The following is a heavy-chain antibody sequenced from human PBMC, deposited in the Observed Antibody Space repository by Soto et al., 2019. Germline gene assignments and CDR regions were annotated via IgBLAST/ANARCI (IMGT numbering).Heavy chain of an antibody. D-gene: IGHD2-15*01. CDR3: ARGSYCSGGSCYSDYYYGMDV. Sequence: PSQTLSLTCAISGDSVSSNSAAWNWIRQSPSRGLEWLGRTYYRSKWYNDYAVSVKSRITINPDTSKNQLSPQLNSVTPEDTAVYYCARGSYCSGGSCYSDYYYGMDVWGQGTTVTVSS. CDR1: GDSVSSNSAA. CDR2: TYYRSKWYN. J-gene: IGHJ6*02. V-gene: IGHV6-1*01.